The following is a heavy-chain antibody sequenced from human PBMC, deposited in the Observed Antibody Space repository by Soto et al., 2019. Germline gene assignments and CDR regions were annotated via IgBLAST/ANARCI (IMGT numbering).Heavy chain of an antibody. CDR1: GYICSSHC. CDR3: ARDVSGPGATYVMDV. D-gene: IGHD2-2*01. V-gene: IGHV1-46*01. CDR2: INPGGGRT. J-gene: IGHJ6*02. Sequence: ASLKVSCKASGYICSSHCIYWVRQAPGQGLQWMGIINPGGGRTAYAQKFQGRVTLTRDMSTSTVYMELTSLTYDDTAVYYCARDVSGPGATYVMDVWGQGTTVTVSS.